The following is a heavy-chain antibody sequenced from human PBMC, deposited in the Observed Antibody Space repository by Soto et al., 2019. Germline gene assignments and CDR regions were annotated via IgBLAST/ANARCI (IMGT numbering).Heavy chain of an antibody. Sequence: SETLSLTCTVSGDSISSSTYYWGWIRQPPGKGLEWIGSIYYSGSSYQNPSLKSRVTISVDTSKNQFSLKLSSVTAADTAVYYCARLTSGYPVDYWGPGTLVTVSS. J-gene: IGHJ4*02. V-gene: IGHV4-39*01. CDR2: IYYSGSS. D-gene: IGHD3-3*01. CDR3: ARLTSGYPVDY. CDR1: GDSISSSTYY.